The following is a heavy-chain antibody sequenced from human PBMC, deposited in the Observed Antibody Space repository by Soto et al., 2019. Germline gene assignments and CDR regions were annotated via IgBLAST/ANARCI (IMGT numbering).Heavy chain of an antibody. J-gene: IGHJ5*02. CDR2: TSYTGNT. Sequence: SETLSLTCTVSVAPITSNHLSWLRQVPRKGLEWIAYTSYTGNTNYNPSLKSRVTTSMDTSKNQLSLKLTSMTAAATAVYYCAIFMYGCVAHCFVPWGQGTLVT. CDR3: AIFMYGCVAHCFVP. CDR1: VAPITSNH. V-gene: IGHV4-59*03. D-gene: IGHD3-10*01.